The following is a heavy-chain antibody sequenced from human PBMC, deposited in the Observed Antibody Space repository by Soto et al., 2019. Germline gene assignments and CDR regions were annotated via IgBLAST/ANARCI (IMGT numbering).Heavy chain of an antibody. CDR1: GGTFSSNP. J-gene: IGHJ4*02. CDR2: TIPTFGAG. Sequence: GASVKVSCKASGGTFSSNPISWMRQAPGQGLEWMGGTIPTFGAGSYAQRFRGRLTITADKSTNTAYMELSSLRPEDTAVYYCARRQTSGYNRYFDSWGQGTLVTVSS. CDR3: ARRQTSGYNRYFDS. D-gene: IGHD5-12*01. V-gene: IGHV1-69*06.